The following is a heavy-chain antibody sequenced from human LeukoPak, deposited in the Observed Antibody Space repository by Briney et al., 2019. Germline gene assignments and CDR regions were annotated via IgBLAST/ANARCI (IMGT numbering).Heavy chain of an antibody. V-gene: IGHV3-33*08. D-gene: IGHD5-12*01. CDR2: VWSDGNNK. CDR1: GFIFSSYP. CDR3: AREFSSGYQDY. J-gene: IGHJ4*02. Sequence: GGSLRLSCAASGFIFSSYPMSWVRQAPGEGLEWVAVVWSDGNNKFYGDAVKGRFTISRDNSKSTLYLQMNSLRAEDTAVYYCAREFSSGYQDYWGQGTLVTVSS.